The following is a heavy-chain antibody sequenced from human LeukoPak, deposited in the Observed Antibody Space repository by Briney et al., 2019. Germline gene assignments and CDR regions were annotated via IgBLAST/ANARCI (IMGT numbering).Heavy chain of an antibody. Sequence: PSETLSLTCTVSGGSVHSGGYYWSWIRQHPGKGLEWAGYIFNTGTTYYNPSLRSRITISADTSKNQFSLKLSSVAAADTAVYYCARVGGGYSYGYLDYWGQGTLVTVSS. CDR2: IFNTGTT. CDR1: GGSVHSGGYY. D-gene: IGHD5-18*01. CDR3: ARVGGGYSYGYLDY. V-gene: IGHV4-31*03. J-gene: IGHJ4*02.